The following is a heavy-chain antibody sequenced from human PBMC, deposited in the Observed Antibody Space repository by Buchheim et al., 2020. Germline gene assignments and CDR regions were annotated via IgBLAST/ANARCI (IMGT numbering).Heavy chain of an antibody. V-gene: IGHV4-59*08. CDR3: ARHYSGSYYQRFDN. CDR2: IYYSGSA. D-gene: IGHD1-26*01. CDR1: GGSISSYY. Sequence: QVQLHESGPGLVKPSETLSLTCTVSGGSISSYYWSWIRQPPEKGLEWIGYIYYSGSADYSPSLKSRVTMSVDTSKNQFFLKLSSVTAADTAVYYCARHYSGSYYQRFDNWGQGIL. J-gene: IGHJ4*02.